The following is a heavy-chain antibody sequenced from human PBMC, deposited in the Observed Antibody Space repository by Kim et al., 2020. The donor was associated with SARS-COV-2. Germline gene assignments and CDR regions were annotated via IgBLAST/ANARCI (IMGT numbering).Heavy chain of an antibody. CDR3: ARGQLGYNWNYGEYFQH. Sequence: SETLSLTCAVYGGSFSGYYWSWIRQPPGKGLEWIGEINHSGSTNYNPSLKSRVTISVDTSKNQFSLKLSSVTAADTAVYYCARGQLGYNWNYGEYFQHWGQGTLVTVSS. J-gene: IGHJ1*01. CDR1: GGSFSGYY. CDR2: INHSGST. V-gene: IGHV4-34*01. D-gene: IGHD1-7*01.